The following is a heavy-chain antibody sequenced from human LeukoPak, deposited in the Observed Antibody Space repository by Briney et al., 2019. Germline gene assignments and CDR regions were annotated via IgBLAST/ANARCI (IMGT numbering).Heavy chain of an antibody. CDR3: ATAFGVVKSDYYMDV. J-gene: IGHJ6*03. CDR2: IIPILGIA. Sequence: SVRVSCKASGGTFSSYAISWVRQAPGQGLEWMGRIIPILGIANYAQKFQGRVTMTEDTSTDTAYMELSSLRSENTAVYYCATAFGVVKSDYYMDVWGKGTTVTVSS. CDR1: GGTFSSYA. D-gene: IGHD3-3*01. V-gene: IGHV1-69*04.